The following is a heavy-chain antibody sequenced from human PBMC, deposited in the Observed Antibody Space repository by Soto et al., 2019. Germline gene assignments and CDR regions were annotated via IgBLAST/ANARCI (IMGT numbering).Heavy chain of an antibody. CDR1: GASISSYH. CDR3: AKEGNDFWSGYRYGMDV. Sequence: PSETLSLTCTGSGASISSYHWRWIRPPPGKGLEWIGYIYYSGSTNYNPSLKSRVTISVDTSKNQFSLKLSSVTAADTAVYYCAKEGNDFWSGYRYGMDVWGQGTTVT. D-gene: IGHD3-3*01. CDR2: IYYSGST. J-gene: IGHJ6*02. V-gene: IGHV4-59*01.